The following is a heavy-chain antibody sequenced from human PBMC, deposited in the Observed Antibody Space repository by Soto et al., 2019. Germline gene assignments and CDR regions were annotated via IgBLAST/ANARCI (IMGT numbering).Heavy chain of an antibody. CDR3: ARCAYCSGDSCHSRISDY. V-gene: IGHV1-18*01. Sequence: QVQLVQSGAEVKKPGASVKVSCKASGYTFINYGLSWVRQAPGQGLEWMGWISAYNGNTNYAQKFQGRVTMTTDTPTSTAYMELRSLRSDDTAVYYCARCAYCSGDSCHSRISDYWGQGTLVGVSS. CDR2: ISAYNGNT. CDR1: GYTFINYG. D-gene: IGHD2-15*01. J-gene: IGHJ4*02.